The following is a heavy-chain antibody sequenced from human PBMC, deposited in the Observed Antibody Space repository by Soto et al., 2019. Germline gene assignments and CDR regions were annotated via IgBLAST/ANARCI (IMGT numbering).Heavy chain of an antibody. CDR2: INHSGST. J-gene: IGHJ5*02. CDR3: ARAWVRGASNWFDP. Sequence: SETLSLTCAVYGVSFSGYYWSWIRQPPGKGLEWIGEINHSGSTNYNPSLKSRVTISVDTSKNQFSLKLSSVTAADTAVYYCARAWVRGASNWFDPWGQGTLVTVSS. V-gene: IGHV4-34*01. D-gene: IGHD3-10*01. CDR1: GVSFSGYY.